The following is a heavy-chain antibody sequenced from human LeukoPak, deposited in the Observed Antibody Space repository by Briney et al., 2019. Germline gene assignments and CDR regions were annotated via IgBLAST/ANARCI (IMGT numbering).Heavy chain of an antibody. Sequence: SVKVSCKASGGTFSSYAISWVRQAPGQGLECMGGIIPIFGTTNYAQKFQDRVTITADKSTSTAYMELSSLRSEDTAVYYCARVVGLTGYSSSWYSGYYYYMDVWGKGTTVTVSS. J-gene: IGHJ6*03. CDR3: ARVVGLTGYSSSWYSGYYYYMDV. CDR2: IIPIFGTT. V-gene: IGHV1-69*06. CDR1: GGTFSSYA. D-gene: IGHD6-13*01.